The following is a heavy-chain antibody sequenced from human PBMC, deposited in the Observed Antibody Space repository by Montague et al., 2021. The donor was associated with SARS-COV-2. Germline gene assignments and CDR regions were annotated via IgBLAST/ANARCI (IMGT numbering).Heavy chain of an antibody. CDR3: ARDPLDYGLWSSGSYYNAYYYYYGMDD. V-gene: IGHV3-21*01. Sequence: SLRLSCAASGFTFSSHSMNWVRQAPGKGLEWVSSISSSSSYIYYADSVKGRFTISRDNAKNSLYLQMNSLGAEDTAVYYCARDPLDYGLWSSGSYYNAYYYYYGMDDWGQGTTVTVSS. CDR1: GFTFSSHS. D-gene: IGHD3-10*01. CDR2: ISSSSSYI. J-gene: IGHJ6*02.